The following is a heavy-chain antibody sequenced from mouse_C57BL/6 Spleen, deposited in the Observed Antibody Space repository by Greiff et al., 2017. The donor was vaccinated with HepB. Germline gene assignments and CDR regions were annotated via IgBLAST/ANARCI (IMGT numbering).Heavy chain of an antibody. V-gene: IGHV1-18*01. CDR1: GYTFTDYN. CDR3: ARARYDPYAMDY. J-gene: IGHJ4*01. Sequence: EVQLQQSGPELVKPGASVKIPCKASGYTFTDYNMDWVKQSHGKSLEWIGDINPNNGGTIYNQKFKGKATLTVDKSSSTAYMELRSLTSEDTAVYYCARARYDPYAMDYWGQGTSVTVSS. D-gene: IGHD2-12*01. CDR2: INPNNGGT.